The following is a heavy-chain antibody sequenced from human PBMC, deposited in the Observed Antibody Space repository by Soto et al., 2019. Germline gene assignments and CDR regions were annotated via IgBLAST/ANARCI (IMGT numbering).Heavy chain of an antibody. V-gene: IGHV1-3*01. Sequence: QVQLVQSGAEVKKPGASVKVSCKGSGYSFTSYAIHWVRQAPGQRLEWMGWINAGNGNTKYSQKFQDRVTITRDTSXSXXYMELSSLRSEDTAVYFCARIETGRVVTRPNWLDPWGQGTLVTVSS. J-gene: IGHJ5*02. CDR1: GYSFTSYA. D-gene: IGHD2-21*02. CDR3: ARIETGRVVTRPNWLDP. CDR2: INAGNGNT.